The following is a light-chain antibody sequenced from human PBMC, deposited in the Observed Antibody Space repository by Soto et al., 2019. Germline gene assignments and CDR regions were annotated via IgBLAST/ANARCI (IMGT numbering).Light chain of an antibody. V-gene: IGLV2-14*03. CDR1: SSDIGGYNY. CDR3: SSYTTSSTVI. Sequence: QSALTQPASVSGSPGQLVTISCTGTSSDIGGYNYVSWYQQHPGKAPKLMIYDVSNRPSGVSNRFSGSKSGNTASLTVSGLQPEDEADYYCSSYTTSSTVIFGGGTKVTVL. J-gene: IGLJ2*01. CDR2: DVS.